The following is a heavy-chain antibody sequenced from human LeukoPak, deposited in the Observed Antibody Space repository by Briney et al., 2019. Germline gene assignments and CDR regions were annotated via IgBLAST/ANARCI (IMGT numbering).Heavy chain of an antibody. J-gene: IGHJ5*02. CDR1: SDSISSTSGTYF. D-gene: IGHD1-1*01. Sequence: PSQTLSLICSVSSDSISSTSGTYFWGWIRQPAGKGLEWIGRINTSGSTNYNPSLKSRVTMSVDTSKNQFSLKVTSVTAADTAVYYCARYRLGWFDPWGQGTLVTVSS. CDR2: INTSGST. V-gene: IGHV4-61*02. CDR3: ARYRLGWFDP.